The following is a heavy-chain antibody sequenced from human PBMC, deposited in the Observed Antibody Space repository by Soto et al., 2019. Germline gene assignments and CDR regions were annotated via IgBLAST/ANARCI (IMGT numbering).Heavy chain of an antibody. J-gene: IGHJ6*02. CDR2: TYYRSKWYN. CDR1: GDSVSSNSAA. V-gene: IGHV6-1*01. CDR3: ARDSSSCWKNYYYNYGMDV. D-gene: IGHD6-19*01. Sequence: SQTLSLTCAISGDSVSSNSAAWNWIRQSPSRGLEWLGRTYYRSKWYNDYAVSVKSRITINPDTSKNQFSLQLNSVTPEDTAVYYCARDSSSCWKNYYYNYGMDVWGQGTTVTVS.